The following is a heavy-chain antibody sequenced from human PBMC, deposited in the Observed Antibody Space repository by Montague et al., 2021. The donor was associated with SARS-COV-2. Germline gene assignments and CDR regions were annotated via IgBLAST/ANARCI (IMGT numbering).Heavy chain of an antibody. CDR2: ISYDGSNK. D-gene: IGHD5-24*01. CDR3: ARDIATLGRWLQVPWALYYYYGMDV. Sequence: SLRLSCAASGFTFSSYAMHWVRQAPGKGLEWVAVISYDGSNKYYADSVKGRFTISRDSSKNTLYLQMNSLRAEDTAVYYCARDIATLGRWLQVPWALYYYYGMDVWGQGTTVTVSS. J-gene: IGHJ6*02. CDR1: GFTFSSYA. V-gene: IGHV3-30*04.